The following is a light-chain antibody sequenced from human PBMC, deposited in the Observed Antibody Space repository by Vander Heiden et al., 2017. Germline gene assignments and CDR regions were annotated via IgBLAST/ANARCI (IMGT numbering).Light chain of an antibody. Sequence: DIQMTQSPSSLSATVGDRVTITCRASESISRYLNWYQQKPGKAPKLLIYAASSLGSGVPSRFSGSGSGTDFTLTISSLLPEDFATYYCQQSYITPPEFGQGTKVEIK. V-gene: IGKV1-39*01. J-gene: IGKJ1*01. CDR3: QQSYITPPE. CDR2: AAS. CDR1: ESISRY.